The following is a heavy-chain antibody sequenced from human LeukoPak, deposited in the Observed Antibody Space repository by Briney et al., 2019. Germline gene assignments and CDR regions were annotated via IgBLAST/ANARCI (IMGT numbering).Heavy chain of an antibody. J-gene: IGHJ3*02. CDR2: IYYSGST. CDR1: GFTFSDYY. D-gene: IGHD3-22*01. Sequence: GSLRLSCAASGFTFSDYYMSWIRQPPGKGLEWVGYIYYSGSTNYNPSLKSRVTISVDTSKNQFSLKLSSVTAADTAVYFCARGPYSYDSSGDFDIWGQGTMVTVSS. CDR3: ARGPYSYDSSGDFDI. V-gene: IGHV4-59*01.